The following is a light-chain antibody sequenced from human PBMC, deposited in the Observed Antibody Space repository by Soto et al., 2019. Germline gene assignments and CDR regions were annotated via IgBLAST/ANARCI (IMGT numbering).Light chain of an antibody. V-gene: IGLV2-14*01. CDR2: EVR. CDR1: SSDVGNYNY. J-gene: IGLJ1*01. Sequence: QSALTQPASVSGSPGQSITISCTGTSSDVGNYNYVSWYQQHPGKAPKLLIYEVRNRPSEVSNRFSGSKSGNTASLTISGLQAEDEADYYCSSYTGSNTDVFGIGTKVTVL. CDR3: SSYTGSNTDV.